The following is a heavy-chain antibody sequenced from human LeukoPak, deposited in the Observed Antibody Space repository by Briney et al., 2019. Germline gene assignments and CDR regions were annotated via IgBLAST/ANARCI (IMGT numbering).Heavy chain of an antibody. CDR2: IYYSGST. J-gene: IGHJ3*02. CDR1: GGSISSYY. V-gene: IGHV4-59*08. CDR3: ARHGRDDAFDI. D-gene: IGHD3/OR15-3a*01. Sequence: PSETLSLTCTVSGGSISSYYWSWIRQPPGKGLEWIGYIYYSGSTNYNPSLKSRVTISVDTSKNQFSLKLSSVTAADTAVYYCARHGRDDAFDIWGQGTMVTVSS.